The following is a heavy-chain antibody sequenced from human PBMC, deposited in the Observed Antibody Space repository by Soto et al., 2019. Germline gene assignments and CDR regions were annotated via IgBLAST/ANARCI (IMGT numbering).Heavy chain of an antibody. J-gene: IGHJ4*02. D-gene: IGHD3-10*01. CDR1: GYTFTSYA. V-gene: IGHV1-3*01. CDR3: ARAIGRLWVGALRDVGVDY. Sequence: QVQLVQSGAEVKKPGASVKVSCKASGYTFTSYAMHWVRQAPGQRLEWMGWINAGNGNTKYSQKFQGRATITRDTTESTAYRELSSLRSEDTAVYYCARAIGRLWVGALRDVGVDYWGQGTLVTVSS. CDR2: INAGNGNT.